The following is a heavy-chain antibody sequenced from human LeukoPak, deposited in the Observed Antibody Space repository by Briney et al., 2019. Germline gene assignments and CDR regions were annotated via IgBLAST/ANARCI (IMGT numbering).Heavy chain of an antibody. CDR3: ARDTDDRKGTAAIVH. CDR2: INPNSGGT. Sequence: GASVKVSCKASGYTFTGYYMHWVRQAPGQGLEWMGWINPNSGGTNYAQKLQGRVTMTTDTSTSTAYMELRSLRSDDTAVYYCARDTDDRKGTAAIVHWGQGTLVTVSS. J-gene: IGHJ1*01. V-gene: IGHV1-2*02. CDR1: GYTFTGYY. D-gene: IGHD2-2*01.